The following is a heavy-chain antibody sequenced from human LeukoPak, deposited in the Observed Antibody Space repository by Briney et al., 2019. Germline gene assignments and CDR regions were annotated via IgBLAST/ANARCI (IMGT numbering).Heavy chain of an antibody. CDR3: ARDHYDIFSSDY. J-gene: IGHJ4*02. CDR1: GYTFTGYY. Sequence: ASVKLSCTASGYTFTGYYMQWVRQAPGPGLEWMGWINLNSGGTNYAHKFHGRVTMTRDTSISTAYMELSSLGSDDTAVYYFARDHYDIFSSDYWGQGTLVTVSS. D-gene: IGHD3-9*01. CDR2: INLNSGGT. V-gene: IGHV1-2*07.